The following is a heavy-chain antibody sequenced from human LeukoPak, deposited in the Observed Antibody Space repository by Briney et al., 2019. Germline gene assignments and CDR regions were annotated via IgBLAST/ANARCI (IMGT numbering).Heavy chain of an antibody. J-gene: IGHJ4*02. V-gene: IGHV1-2*02. CDR3: ARSYYGSGSLTDY. Sequence: GASVKVSCKASGYTFTGYYMHWVRQAPGQGLEWMGWINPNSGGTNYAQKFQGRVTMTRDTSISTAHMELSRLRSDDTAVYYCARSYYGSGSLTDYWGQGTLVTVSS. CDR2: INPNSGGT. D-gene: IGHD3-10*01. CDR1: GYTFTGYY.